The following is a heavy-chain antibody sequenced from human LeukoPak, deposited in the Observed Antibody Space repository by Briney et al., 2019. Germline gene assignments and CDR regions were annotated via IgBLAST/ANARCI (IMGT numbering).Heavy chain of an antibody. D-gene: IGHD2-15*01. J-gene: IGHJ4*02. CDR1: GFTFSNAW. Sequence: GGSLRLSCAASGFTFSNAWMSWVRQAPGKGLEWVGRIKSKTDGGTTDYAAPVKGRFTISRDDSKNTLYLQMNSLKTEDTAVYYCTTDCSGGSCPIDYWGQGTLVTVSS. CDR2: IKSKTDGGTT. CDR3: TTDCSGGSCPIDY. V-gene: IGHV3-15*01.